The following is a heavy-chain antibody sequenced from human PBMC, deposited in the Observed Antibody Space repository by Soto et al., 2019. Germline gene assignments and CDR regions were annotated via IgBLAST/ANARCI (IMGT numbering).Heavy chain of an antibody. J-gene: IGHJ4*02. Sequence: EVQLVESGGGLVQPGGSLRLSCAASGFPFSSYAMNWVRQTPDKGLEWLSYISDSGSTIHYADSVKGRFTISRDNAKTSLYLQMNSLRADDTAVYYCTRDGYWGKGTLVTVSS. CDR2: ISDSGSTI. V-gene: IGHV3-48*01. CDR1: GFPFSSYA. CDR3: TRDGY.